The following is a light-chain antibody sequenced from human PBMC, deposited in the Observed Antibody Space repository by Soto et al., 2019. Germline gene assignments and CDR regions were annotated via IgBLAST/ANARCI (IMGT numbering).Light chain of an antibody. V-gene: IGKV3-15*01. CDR2: RAS. Sequence: IVMTQSPATLSVSPGERATLSCRAGQTIYSNVAWYQQRPGQAPRLLIYRASTRATGVPARFSGSGSGTEFTLTISGLQSEDFALYYCQQYQNLWKFGQGTK. CDR3: QQYQNLWK. J-gene: IGKJ1*01. CDR1: QTIYSN.